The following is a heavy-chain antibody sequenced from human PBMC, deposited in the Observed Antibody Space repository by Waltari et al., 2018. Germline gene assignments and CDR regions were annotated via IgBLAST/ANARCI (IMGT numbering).Heavy chain of an antibody. CDR2: INPNSGGT. J-gene: IGHJ4*02. CDR3: ARVGGYDQDDYFDY. CDR1: GGTFSSYA. V-gene: IGHV1-2*06. D-gene: IGHD5-12*01. Sequence: QVQLVQSGAEVKKPGSSVKVSCKASGGTFSSYAISWVRQAPGQGLEWMGRINPNSGGTNYAQKVQGRVTMTRDTSISTAYMELSRLRSDDTAVYYCARVGGYDQDDYFDYWGQGTLVTVSS.